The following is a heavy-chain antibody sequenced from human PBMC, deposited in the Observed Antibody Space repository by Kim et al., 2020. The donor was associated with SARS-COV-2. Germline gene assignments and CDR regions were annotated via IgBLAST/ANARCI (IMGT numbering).Heavy chain of an antibody. D-gene: IGHD5-12*01. J-gene: IGHJ4*02. Sequence: ASVKVSCKASGYTFSIYTINWVRQAPGQGLEWMGWINTNTGSPMYAQDFTGRFVFSLDTSVSTTYLQISSLKAEDTAVYYCAREAGGFEFDYWGPGTLVTVSS. CDR1: GYTFSIYT. V-gene: IGHV7-4-1*02. CDR2: INTNTGSP. CDR3: AREAGGFEFDY.